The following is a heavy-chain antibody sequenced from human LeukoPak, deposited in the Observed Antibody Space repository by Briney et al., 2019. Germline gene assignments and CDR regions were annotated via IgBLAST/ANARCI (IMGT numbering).Heavy chain of an antibody. D-gene: IGHD1-1*01. CDR2: IRSKANSYAT. CDR1: GFTFSGSA. V-gene: IGHV3-73*01. CDR3: AKSADELEY. J-gene: IGHJ4*02. Sequence: GGSLRLSCAASGFTFSGSAMHWVRQASGKGLEWVGRIRSKANSYATAYAASVKGRFTISRDDSKNTAYLQMNSLRAEDTAVYYCAKSADELEYWGQGTLVTVSS.